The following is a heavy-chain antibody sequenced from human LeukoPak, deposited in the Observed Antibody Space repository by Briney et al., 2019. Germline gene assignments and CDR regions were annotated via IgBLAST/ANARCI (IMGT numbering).Heavy chain of an antibody. CDR1: GFTFSSYA. CDR3: AKDSYYDFWSGYYNDY. D-gene: IGHD3-3*01. V-gene: IGHV3-23*01. Sequence: GGSLRLSCAASGFTFSSYAMSWVRQAPGKGLEWVSDISGSGGSTYYADSVKGRFTISRDNSKNTLYLQMNSLRAEDTAVYYCAKDSYYDFWSGYYNDYWGQGTLVTVSS. J-gene: IGHJ4*02. CDR2: ISGSGGST.